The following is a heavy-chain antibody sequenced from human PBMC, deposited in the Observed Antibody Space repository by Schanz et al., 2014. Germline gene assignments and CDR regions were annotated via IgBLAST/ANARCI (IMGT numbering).Heavy chain of an antibody. CDR2: TRYDGNNK. CDR1: GFTFSRYG. J-gene: IGHJ4*02. CDR3: VRDLGGDQTDY. D-gene: IGHD4-17*01. V-gene: IGHV3-33*01. Sequence: QVQLVESGGGVVQPGRSLRLSCAASGFTFSRYGMHWVRQAPGKGLEWVAATRYDGNNKYYVDSVKGRFTISRDNSKNTLYRQVNNLRAEDTAVYYCVRDLGGDQTDYWGQGTLVTVSS.